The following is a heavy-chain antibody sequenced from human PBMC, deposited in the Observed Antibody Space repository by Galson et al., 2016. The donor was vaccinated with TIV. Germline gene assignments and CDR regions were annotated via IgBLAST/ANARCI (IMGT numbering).Heavy chain of an antibody. CDR3: ARSYDSSCNRGRLDI. J-gene: IGHJ4*02. CDR1: GFSVSEHKY. Sequence: SLRLSCAASGFSVSEHKYMYWVRQPPGKGLEWVSVITGGGTTYYADSVKGRFTISRDNSKNTLYLQMNSLRAEDTAVYFCARSYDSSCNRGRLDIWGQGALVTVSS. V-gene: IGHV3-53*03. CDR2: ITGGGTT. D-gene: IGHD3-22*01.